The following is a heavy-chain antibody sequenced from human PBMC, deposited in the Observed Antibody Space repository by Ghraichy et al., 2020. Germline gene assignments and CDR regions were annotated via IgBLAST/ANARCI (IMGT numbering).Heavy chain of an antibody. Sequence: ASVKVSCKASGYTFTSYDINWVRQATGQGLEWMGWMNPNSGNTGYAQKFQGRVTMTRNTSISTAYMELSSLRSEDTAVYYCAVHRWDFWSGYSHEGDWFDPWGQGTLVTVSS. CDR3: AVHRWDFWSGYSHEGDWFDP. CDR2: MNPNSGNT. CDR1: GYTFTSYD. D-gene: IGHD3-3*01. V-gene: IGHV1-8*02. J-gene: IGHJ5*02.